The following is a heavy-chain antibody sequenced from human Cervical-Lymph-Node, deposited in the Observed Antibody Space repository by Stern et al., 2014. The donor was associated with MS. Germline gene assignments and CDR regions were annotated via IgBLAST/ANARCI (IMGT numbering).Heavy chain of an antibody. J-gene: IGHJ6*02. CDR2: MSFVGGNK. CDR3: MGVGDAMHV. Sequence: VQLLESGGGVVQPGRSLTLSCAASGFSLSNSGMHWVRQAPGKGLEWVGVMSFVGGNKEYGDSVKGRFSISRDMAINTAFLQLNSLRPEDTAVYDCMGVGDAMHVWGQGTTVIVSS. CDR1: GFSLSNSG. V-gene: IGHV3-30*03.